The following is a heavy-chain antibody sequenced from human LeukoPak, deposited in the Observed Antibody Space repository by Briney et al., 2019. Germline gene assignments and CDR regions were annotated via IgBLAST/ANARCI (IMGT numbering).Heavy chain of an antibody. J-gene: IGHJ4*02. D-gene: IGHD5-12*01. CDR3: ARGVDSGRTLFDY. CDR1: GYIFTSYG. V-gene: IGHV1-18*01. Sequence: HRASVKVSCKASGYIFTSYGISWVRQAPGQGLEWMGWISAYNGNTNYAQKLQGRVTMTTDTSTTTAYMELRSLRSDDTAVYYCARGVDSGRTLFDYWGQGTLVTVSS. CDR2: ISAYNGNT.